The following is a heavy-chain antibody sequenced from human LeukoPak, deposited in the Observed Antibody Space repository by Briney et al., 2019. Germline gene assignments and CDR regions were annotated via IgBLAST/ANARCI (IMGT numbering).Heavy chain of an antibody. CDR1: GFTVSSNY. CDR3: AREGTRGYSYGPDY. V-gene: IGHV3-53*01. Sequence: PGGSLRLSCAASGFTVSSNYMSWVRQAPGKGLEWVSVIYSGGSTYYADSVKGRFTISRDNSKNTLYLQMNSLRAEDTAVYYCAREGTRGYSYGPDYWGQGTLVTVSS. J-gene: IGHJ4*02. CDR2: IYSGGST. D-gene: IGHD5-18*01.